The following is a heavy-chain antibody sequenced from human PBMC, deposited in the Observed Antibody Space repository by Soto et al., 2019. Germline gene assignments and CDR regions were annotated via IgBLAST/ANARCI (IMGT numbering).Heavy chain of an antibody. CDR3: AMLGGWSGGSSGMDV. D-gene: IGHD6-19*01. Sequence: EVQLVESGGGLVQPGGSLRLSCAASGLIFSDYHMDWVRQAPGKGLEWVGRIRRKANSYTTEYAASVKGRFTISRDDSKNSLYLQRKSLKSEDTAVYYCAMLGGWSGGSSGMDVWGQGTTVTVSS. J-gene: IGHJ6*02. CDR1: GLIFSDYH. CDR2: IRRKANSYTT. V-gene: IGHV3-72*01.